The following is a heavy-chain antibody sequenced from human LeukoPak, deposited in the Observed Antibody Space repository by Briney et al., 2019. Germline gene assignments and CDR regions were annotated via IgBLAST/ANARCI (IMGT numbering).Heavy chain of an antibody. CDR2: IYPDDSNT. V-gene: IGHV5-51*01. CDR1: GYKFTNYW. J-gene: IGHJ4*02. CDR3: ALQPGYCSSASCSHFDF. D-gene: IGHD2-2*01. Sequence: RESLKISCKGSGYKFTNYWIVWVRQMPGKGLEWMGIIYPDDSNTRYSPSFQGQVTISVDKSFSTAYLQWNSLKASGTAMYYCALQPGYCSSASCSHFDFWGQGTLVTVSS.